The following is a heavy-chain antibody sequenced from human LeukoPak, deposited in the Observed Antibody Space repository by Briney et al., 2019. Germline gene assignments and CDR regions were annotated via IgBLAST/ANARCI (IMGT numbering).Heavy chain of an antibody. CDR1: GYKFTNYW. CDR2: IYPGDSDT. J-gene: IGHJ4*02. CDR3: ARHRLDQPYYDILTGHYKIDY. V-gene: IGHV5-51*01. Sequence: GEPLKISCKGSGYKFTNYWIGWVRQTPGRGLEWMGIIYPGDSDTRYRPSFQGQVTISADKSISTAYLQWSSLTASDAAMYFCARHRLDQPYYDILTGHYKIDYWGQGTLVTVSS. D-gene: IGHD3-9*01.